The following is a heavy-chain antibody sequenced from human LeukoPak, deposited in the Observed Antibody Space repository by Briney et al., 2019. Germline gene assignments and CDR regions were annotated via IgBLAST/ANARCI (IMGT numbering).Heavy chain of an antibody. CDR1: GSNFSNYW. Sequence: GGSLRLSCAASGSNFSNYWMSWVRQAPGKGLEWVANIKQDGSERYYVGSVKGRFSISRDNAKSSLYLQLNSLRAEDTAVYYCARGLVGASTCWGQGTLVTVSS. CDR2: IKQDGSER. D-gene: IGHD1-26*01. J-gene: IGHJ4*02. CDR3: ARGLVGASTC. V-gene: IGHV3-7*01.